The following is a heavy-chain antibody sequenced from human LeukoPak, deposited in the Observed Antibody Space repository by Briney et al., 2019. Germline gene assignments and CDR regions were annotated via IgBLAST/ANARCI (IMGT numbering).Heavy chain of an antibody. J-gene: IGHJ5*02. CDR2: INPNSGGT. Sequence: GASVKFSCKASGYTFISYYIHWVRQAPGQGLEWMGWINPNSGGTNYAQKFQGRVTMTRDTSISTAYMELSRLRSDDTAVYYCARDGDYDILTGYYKRNWFDPWGQGTLVTVSS. D-gene: IGHD3-9*01. V-gene: IGHV1-2*02. CDR3: ARDGDYDILTGYYKRNWFDP. CDR1: GYTFISYY.